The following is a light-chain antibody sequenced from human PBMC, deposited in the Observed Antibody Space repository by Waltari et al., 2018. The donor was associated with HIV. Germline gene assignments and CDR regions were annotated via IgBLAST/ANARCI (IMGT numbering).Light chain of an antibody. CDR3: QAWDSKTAYV. J-gene: IGLJ1*01. CDR1: ELGDKD. Sequence: SYDLTQPPSVSVSPGQTATITCSGDELGDKDACWYQQQPGQAPILVIYQDTNRPSGIPERFSGSSSGNTATLTISGTQAMDEADYYCQAWDSKTAYVFGTGTKVTVL. CDR2: QDT. V-gene: IGLV3-1*01.